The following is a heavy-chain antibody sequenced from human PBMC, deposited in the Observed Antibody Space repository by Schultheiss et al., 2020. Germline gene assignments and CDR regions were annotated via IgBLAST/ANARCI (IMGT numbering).Heavy chain of an antibody. CDR3: AKFKGIRNIPYYYGMDV. J-gene: IGHJ6*02. CDR2: ISGSGGDT. CDR1: GFSFSSYA. Sequence: GGSLRLSCAASGFSFSSYAMSWVRQAPGKGLEWVSVISGSGGDTHYADSVKGRFTISRDNSKNTLFLQMNSLRAEDSAVYYCAKFKGIRNIPYYYGMDVWGQGTTVTVSS. D-gene: IGHD2/OR15-2a*01. V-gene: IGHV3-23*01.